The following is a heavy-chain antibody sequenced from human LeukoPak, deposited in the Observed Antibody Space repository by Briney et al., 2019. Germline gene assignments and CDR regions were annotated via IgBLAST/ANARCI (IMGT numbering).Heavy chain of an antibody. D-gene: IGHD5-18*01. CDR2: IYSGGST. CDR3: ARGSIVDTAMVAYYYGMDV. CDR1: GFTFSSNY. J-gene: IGHJ6*02. V-gene: IGHV3-53*01. Sequence: GGSLRLSCAASGFTFSSNYMSWVRQAPGKGLEWVSVIYSGGSTYYADSVKGRFTISRDNSKNTLYLQMNSLRAEDTAVYYCARGSIVDTAMVAYYYGMDVWGQGTTVTVSS.